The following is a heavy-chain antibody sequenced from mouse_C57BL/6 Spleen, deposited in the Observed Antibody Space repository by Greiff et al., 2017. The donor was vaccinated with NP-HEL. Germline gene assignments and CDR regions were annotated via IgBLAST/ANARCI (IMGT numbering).Heavy chain of an antibody. CDR3: ARGGYDGYYAMDY. CDR2: INPYNGGT. CDR1: GYTFTDYY. V-gene: IGHV1-19*01. D-gene: IGHD2-2*01. J-gene: IGHJ4*01. Sequence: EVQLQQSGPVLVKPGASVKMSCKASGYTFTDYYMNWVKQSHGKSLEWIGVINPYNGGTSYNQKFKGKATLTVDKSSSTAYMELNSLTSEDSAVYYCARGGYDGYYAMDYWGQGTSVTVSS.